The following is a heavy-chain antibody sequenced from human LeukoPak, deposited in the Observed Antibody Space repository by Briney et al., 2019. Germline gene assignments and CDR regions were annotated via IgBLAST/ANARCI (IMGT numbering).Heavy chain of an antibody. CDR3: AKESDSAGACDF. D-gene: IGHD2-21*02. V-gene: IGHV3-30*18. CDR1: GFTFSSYG. J-gene: IGHJ4*02. Sequence: GGSLRLSCAASGFTFSSYGMHWVRQAPGKGLEWVAVISYDGSYKHDADSVRGRFTISRDDSKNTLYLQMNSLRAEDTAMYYCAKESDSAGACDFWGQGTLVTVSS. CDR2: ISYDGSYK.